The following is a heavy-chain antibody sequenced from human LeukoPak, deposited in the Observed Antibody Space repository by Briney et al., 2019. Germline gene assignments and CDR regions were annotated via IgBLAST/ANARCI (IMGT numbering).Heavy chain of an antibody. CDR3: AKDSRDGYNYFDY. CDR1: GFTFDDYA. D-gene: IGHD5-24*01. Sequence: PGGSLRLSCAASGFTFDDYAMHWVRQAPGKGLEWVSLISWDGGSTYYADSVKGRFTISRDNSKNSLYLQMNSLRAEDTALYYCAKDSRDGYNYFDYWGQRTLVTVSS. J-gene: IGHJ4*02. CDR2: ISWDGGST. V-gene: IGHV3-43D*03.